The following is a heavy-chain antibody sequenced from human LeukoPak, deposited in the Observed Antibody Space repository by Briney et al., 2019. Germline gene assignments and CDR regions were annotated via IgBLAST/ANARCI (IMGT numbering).Heavy chain of an antibody. D-gene: IGHD6-13*01. CDR2: INHSGST. Sequence: SETLSLTCTVSGGSISSGGYYWSWIRQPPGKGLEWVGEINHSGSTNYNPSLKSRVTISVDTSKNQFSLKLSSVTAADTAVYYCARVGAAAGYTIEYFQHWGQGTLVTVSS. V-gene: IGHV4-39*07. CDR1: GGSISSGGYY. J-gene: IGHJ1*01. CDR3: ARVGAAAGYTIEYFQH.